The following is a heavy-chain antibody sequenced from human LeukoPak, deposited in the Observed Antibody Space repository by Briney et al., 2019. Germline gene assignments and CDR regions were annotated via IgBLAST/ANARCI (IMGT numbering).Heavy chain of an antibody. CDR1: GYTFIDYY. CDR2: IDPNNGGT. J-gene: IGHJ6*03. V-gene: IGHV1-2*02. Sequence: ASVKVSCKASGYTFIDYYIHWVRQAPGQGLEWMGWIDPNNGGTSYAQKFQGRVTMTRDTSISTAYMEVNRLTSDDTAVYFCARGLEVRARVGYHYYMDVWGKGTTVTVSS. D-gene: IGHD1-26*01. CDR3: ARGLEVRARVGYHYYMDV.